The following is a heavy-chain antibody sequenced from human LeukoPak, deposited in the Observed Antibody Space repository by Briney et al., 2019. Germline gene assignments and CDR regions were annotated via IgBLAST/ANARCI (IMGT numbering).Heavy chain of an antibody. CDR1: GGTFSSYA. Sequence: SVKVSCKASGGTFSSYAISWVRQAPGQGLEWMGGIIPIFGTANYAQKFQGRVTITADESTSTAYMELSSLRSENTAVYYCATSLSGESGYYQFLIWGQGTLVTVSS. CDR2: IIPIFGTA. CDR3: ATSLSGESGYYQFLI. J-gene: IGHJ4*02. V-gene: IGHV1-69*13. D-gene: IGHD3-22*01.